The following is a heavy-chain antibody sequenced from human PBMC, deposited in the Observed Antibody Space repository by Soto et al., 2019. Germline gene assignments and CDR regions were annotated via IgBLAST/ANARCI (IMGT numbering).Heavy chain of an antibody. CDR1: GGSIISSHW. V-gene: IGHV4-4*02. Sequence: QVQLQESGPGLVKPSGTLSLTCAVSGGSIISSHWWNWVRQSPGKGLEWIGQIYHSGSTNYNPSLKRRVTISVDKSKNHVSLEVTSVTAADTASYDCARLSGGYGMDVWGQGTTVSVSS. CDR3: ARLSGGYGMDV. CDR2: IYHSGST. J-gene: IGHJ6*02. D-gene: IGHD3-10*01.